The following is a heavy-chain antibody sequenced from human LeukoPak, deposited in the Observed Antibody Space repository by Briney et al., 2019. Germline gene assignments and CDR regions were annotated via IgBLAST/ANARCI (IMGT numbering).Heavy chain of an antibody. V-gene: IGHV4-31*03. CDR2: IYYSGST. CDR1: GGSISSGGYY. CDR3: ARGSYGDYPHFDY. Sequence: PSETLSLTCTVSGGSISSGGYYWSWIRQHPGKGLEWIGYIYYSGSTYYNPSLKSRVTISVDTSRNQFSLKLSSVTAADTAVYYCARGSYGDYPHFDYWGQGTLVTVSS. D-gene: IGHD4-17*01. J-gene: IGHJ4*02.